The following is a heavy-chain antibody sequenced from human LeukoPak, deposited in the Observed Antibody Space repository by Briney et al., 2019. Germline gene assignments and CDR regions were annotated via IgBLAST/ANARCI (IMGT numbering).Heavy chain of an antibody. Sequence: GGSLRLSCAASGFTFSSYWMSWVRQAPGKGLEWVANIKKDGSEKYYVDSVKGRFTISRDNAKNSLYLQMNSLRAEDTAVYYCARVFSDFWSGYSYGCWFDPWGQGTLVTVSS. D-gene: IGHD3-3*01. CDR1: GFTFSSYW. V-gene: IGHV3-7*01. CDR3: ARVFSDFWSGYSYGCWFDP. J-gene: IGHJ5*02. CDR2: IKKDGSEK.